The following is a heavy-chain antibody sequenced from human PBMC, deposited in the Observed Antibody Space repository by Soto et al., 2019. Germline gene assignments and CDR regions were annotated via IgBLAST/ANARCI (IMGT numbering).Heavy chain of an antibody. CDR2: IYHSGST. V-gene: IGHV4-30-2*01. D-gene: IGHD4-17*01. Sequence: PSETLSLTCAVSGGSSSSGGYSWSWIRQPPGKGLEWIGYIYHSGSTYYNPSLKSRVTISVDRSKNQFSLKLSSVTAADTAVYYCARAMTTVTTIDYWGQGTLVTVSS. CDR3: ARAMTTVTTIDY. J-gene: IGHJ4*02. CDR1: GGSSSSGGYS.